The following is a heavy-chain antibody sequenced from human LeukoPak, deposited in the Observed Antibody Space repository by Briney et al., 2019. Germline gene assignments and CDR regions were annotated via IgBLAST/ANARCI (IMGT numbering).Heavy chain of an antibody. Sequence: PGGSLRLSCAASGFTFDDYAMHWVRQAPGKGLEWVSGISWNSGSIVYADSVKVRFTISIDNAKNSLYLQMNSLRAEDMALYYCAKEFRTHDAFDIWGQGTMVTVSS. V-gene: IGHV3-9*03. J-gene: IGHJ3*02. CDR1: GFTFDDYA. CDR3: AKEFRTHDAFDI. CDR2: ISWNSGSI. D-gene: IGHD1-14*01.